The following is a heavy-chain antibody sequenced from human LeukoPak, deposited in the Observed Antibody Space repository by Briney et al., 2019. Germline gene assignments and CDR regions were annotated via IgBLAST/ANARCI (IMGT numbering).Heavy chain of an antibody. D-gene: IGHD6-6*01. CDR3: AKASGGTSIAPEENWFDP. J-gene: IGHJ5*02. CDR2: ISGSGGST. CDR1: GVTFSSCA. V-gene: IGHV3-23*01. Sequence: GGSLRLPCAASGVTFSSCAMSWVRQAPGKGLEWVSAISGSGGSTYYADSVKGRFTISRDNSKNTLYLQMNSLRAEDTAVYYCAKASGGTSIAPEENWFDPWGQGTLVTVSS.